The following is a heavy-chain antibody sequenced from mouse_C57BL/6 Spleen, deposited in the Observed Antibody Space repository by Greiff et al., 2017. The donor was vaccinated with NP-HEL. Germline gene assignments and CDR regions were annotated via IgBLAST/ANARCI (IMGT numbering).Heavy chain of an antibody. J-gene: IGHJ2*01. CDR2: ISDGGSYT. Sequence: EVQRVESGGGLVKPGGSLKLSCAASGFTFSSYAMSWVRQTPEKRLEWVATISDGGSYTYYPDNVKGRFTISRDNAKNNLYLQMSHLKSEDTAMYYCARDRGYYYFDYWGQGTTLTVSS. V-gene: IGHV5-4*01. CDR1: GFTFSSYA. D-gene: IGHD2-3*01. CDR3: ARDRGYYYFDY.